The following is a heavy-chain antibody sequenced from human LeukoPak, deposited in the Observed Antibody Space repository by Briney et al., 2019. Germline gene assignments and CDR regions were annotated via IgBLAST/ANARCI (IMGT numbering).Heavy chain of an antibody. V-gene: IGHV3-53*01. Sequence: GGSLRLSCTVSGFTVSSNSMSWVRQAPGKGLEWVSFIYSDNTHYSDSVKGRFTISRDNSKNTLYLQMNSLRAEDTAVYYCAKASRDIVVVPDAPFDYWGQGTLVTVSS. D-gene: IGHD2-2*01. CDR1: GFTVSSNS. CDR3: AKASRDIVVVPDAPFDY. CDR2: IYSDNT. J-gene: IGHJ4*02.